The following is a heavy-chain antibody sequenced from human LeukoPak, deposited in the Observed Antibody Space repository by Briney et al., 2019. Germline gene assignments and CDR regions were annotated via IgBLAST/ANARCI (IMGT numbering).Heavy chain of an antibody. J-gene: IGHJ4*02. CDR2: IYYSGST. CDR1: GGSISSYY. Sequence: SETLSLTCTVSGGSISSYYWSWLRQPPGKGLEWIGYIYYSGSTNYNPSLKSRVTISVDTSKNQFSLKLSSVTAADTAVYYCAREVDGDFDYWGQGTLVTVSS. V-gene: IGHV4-59*01. CDR3: AREVDGDFDY. D-gene: IGHD6-19*01.